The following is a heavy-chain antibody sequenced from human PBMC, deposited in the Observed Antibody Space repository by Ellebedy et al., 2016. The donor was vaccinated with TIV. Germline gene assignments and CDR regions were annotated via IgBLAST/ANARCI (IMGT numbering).Heavy chain of an antibody. CDR1: GYTFTTSA. V-gene: IGHV1-18*01. J-gene: IGHJ4*02. CDR3: VRDTHYYDSSGLY. Sequence: AASVKVSCKASGYTFTTSAISWVRQPPGQGLAWMGWISGYNGNTNYAQEFQGRFTMTRDTSTSTVYMELSSLRSDDTAVYYFVRDTHYYDSSGLYWGQGTLVTVSS. CDR2: ISGYNGNT. D-gene: IGHD3-22*01.